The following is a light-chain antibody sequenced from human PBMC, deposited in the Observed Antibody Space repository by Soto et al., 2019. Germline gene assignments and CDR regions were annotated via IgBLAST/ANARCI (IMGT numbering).Light chain of an antibody. CDR3: QQSYSTPDT. J-gene: IGKJ1*01. Sequence: DIQMTQSPSSLSSSVGDRVTITCLASQSISSYLNWYQQKPGKAPKLLIYAASSLQSGVPSRFSGSGSGTDFTLTISSLQPEDFATYYCQQSYSTPDTFGQGTKVDIK. CDR1: QSISSY. V-gene: IGKV1-39*01. CDR2: AAS.